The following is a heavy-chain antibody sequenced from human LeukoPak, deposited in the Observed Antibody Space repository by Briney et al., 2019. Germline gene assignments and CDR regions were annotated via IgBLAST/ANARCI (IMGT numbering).Heavy chain of an antibody. Sequence: GASVKVSCKASGGTFSSYAISWVRQATGQGLEWMGWMNPNSGNTGYAQKFQGRVTMTRNTSISTAYMELSSLRSEDTAVYYCARDSYTDVDYWGQGTLVTVSS. CDR1: GGTFSSYA. CDR3: ARDSYTDVDY. V-gene: IGHV1-8*02. J-gene: IGHJ4*02. D-gene: IGHD1-26*01. CDR2: MNPNSGNT.